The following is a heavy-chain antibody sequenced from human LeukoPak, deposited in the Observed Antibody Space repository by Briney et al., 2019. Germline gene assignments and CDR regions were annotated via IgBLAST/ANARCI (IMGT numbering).Heavy chain of an antibody. CDR3: ARDSASVAGDAFDI. Sequence: PSQTLSLTCTASGGSISSVSYYWSWLRQPPGKGLEWIGDIYNSGSAHYNPSLKSRVTISVDTSKNQFSLRLRSVTAADTAVFYCARDSASVAGDAFDIWGQGTMVTVSS. CDR2: IYNSGSA. CDR1: GGSISSVSYY. D-gene: IGHD6-19*01. J-gene: IGHJ3*02. V-gene: IGHV4-30-4*01.